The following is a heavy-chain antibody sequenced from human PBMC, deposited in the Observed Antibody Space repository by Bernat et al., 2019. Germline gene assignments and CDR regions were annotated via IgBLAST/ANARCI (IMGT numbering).Heavy chain of an antibody. V-gene: IGHV1-18*01. CDR2: ISAYNGNT. Sequence: QFQLVQSGAEVKKSGASVKVSCKASGYTFTSYGISWVRQAPGQGLEWMGWISAYNGNTNYAQKLQGIVTMTTDKSTSTAYMELRILRSDNTAVYYCARYSGYEPGVYYYYGMDVWGQGTTVTVSS. J-gene: IGHJ6*02. CDR1: GYTFTSYG. CDR3: ARYSGYEPGVYYYYGMDV. D-gene: IGHD5-12*01.